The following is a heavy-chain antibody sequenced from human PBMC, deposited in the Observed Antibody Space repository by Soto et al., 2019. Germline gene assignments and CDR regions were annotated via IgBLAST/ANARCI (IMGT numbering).Heavy chain of an antibody. CDR1: GFTFSNYA. Sequence: VQLLESGGGLAQPGGSLRLSCAASGFTFSNYAMNWVRQAPGKGLEWVSTISGSGGGTYYADTVKGRFTISRDNSKNRLYLQMNRLRAEDTAVYYCAKDIVVVTAMHYYYGMDVWGQGTTVTVSS. CDR2: ISGSGGGT. D-gene: IGHD2-21*02. CDR3: AKDIVVVTAMHYYYGMDV. V-gene: IGHV3-23*01. J-gene: IGHJ6*02.